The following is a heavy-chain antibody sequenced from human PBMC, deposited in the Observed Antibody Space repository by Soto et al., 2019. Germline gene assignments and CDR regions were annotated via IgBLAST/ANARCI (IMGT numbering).Heavy chain of an antibody. Sequence: SVTLSLTCTVPGGSISSYYWSWIRQPPGKGLEWIGYIYYSGSTNYNPSLKSRVTISVDTSKNQFSLKLSSVTAADTAVYYCARVARGHYGANQGGWFDPWGQGTLVTVSS. CDR2: IYYSGST. CDR3: ARVARGHYGANQGGWFDP. V-gene: IGHV4-59*01. D-gene: IGHD4-17*01. CDR1: GGSISSYY. J-gene: IGHJ5*02.